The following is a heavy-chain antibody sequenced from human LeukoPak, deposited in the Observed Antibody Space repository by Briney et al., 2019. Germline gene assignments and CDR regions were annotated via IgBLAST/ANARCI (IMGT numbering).Heavy chain of an antibody. V-gene: IGHV4-59*01. J-gene: IGHJ3*02. CDR3: ATSRWELQPADVFDI. Sequence: PSETLSLTCTVSGGSISSYYWSWIRQPPGKGLEWIGYIYYSGSTNHNPSLKSRVTISVDTSKNQFSLKLSSVTAADTAVYYCATSRWELQPADVFDIWGQGTMVTVSS. D-gene: IGHD1-26*01. CDR1: GGSISSYY. CDR2: IYYSGST.